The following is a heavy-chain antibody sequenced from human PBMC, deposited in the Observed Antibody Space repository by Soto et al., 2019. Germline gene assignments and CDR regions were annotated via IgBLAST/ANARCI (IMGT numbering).Heavy chain of an antibody. D-gene: IGHD4-17*01. CDR2: ISSSSSYI. Sequence: EVQLVESGGGLVKPGGSLRLSCAASGFTFSSYSMNWVRQAPGKGLEWVSSISSSSSYIYYADSVKGRFTISRDNAKNSLYLQVNSLSAEDTAVYYCARGDYGDYFWYFDLWGRGTLVTVSS. V-gene: IGHV3-21*01. CDR3: ARGDYGDYFWYFDL. J-gene: IGHJ2*01. CDR1: GFTFSSYS.